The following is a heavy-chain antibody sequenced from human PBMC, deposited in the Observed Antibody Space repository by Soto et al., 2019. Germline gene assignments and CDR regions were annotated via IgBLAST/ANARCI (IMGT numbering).Heavy chain of an antibody. Sequence: GGSLRLSCAASGFTFSSYGMHWVRQAPGKGLEWVAVISYDGSNKYYADSVKGRFTISRDNSKNTLYLQMNSLRAEDTAVYYCAKADKAAAPYYYYYYGMDVWGQGTTVTVSS. D-gene: IGHD6-13*01. V-gene: IGHV3-30*18. J-gene: IGHJ6*02. CDR1: GFTFSSYG. CDR2: ISYDGSNK. CDR3: AKADKAAAPYYYYYYGMDV.